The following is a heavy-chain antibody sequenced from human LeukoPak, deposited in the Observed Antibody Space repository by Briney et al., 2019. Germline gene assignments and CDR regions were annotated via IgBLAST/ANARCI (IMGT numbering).Heavy chain of an antibody. D-gene: IGHD2-21*01. CDR1: GFTFDTYD. Sequence: GGSLRLSCAASGFTFDTYDVSWVRQAPGKGLEWVSTITAGGRGATYYADSVKGRFTMSRHRSTNTVSLQMNRLRVVDTGVYYCAELHGRINWFDPWGQGTLVTVSS. CDR2: ITAGGRGAT. V-gene: IGHV3-23*01. J-gene: IGHJ5*02. CDR3: AELHGRINWFDP.